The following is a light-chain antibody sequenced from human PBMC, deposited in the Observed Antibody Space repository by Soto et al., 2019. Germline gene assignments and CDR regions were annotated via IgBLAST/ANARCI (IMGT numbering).Light chain of an antibody. CDR2: EVN. Sequence: QSVLTQPPSASGSPGQSVAISCTGTSSDVGGYNYVSWYQQHPGKAPKLMIYEVNKRPSGVPDRFSGSKSGNTASLAISGLQSEDEADYYCAAWDDSLNYVFGTGTKVTVL. J-gene: IGLJ1*01. CDR3: AAWDDSLNYV. V-gene: IGLV2-8*01. CDR1: SSDVGGYNY.